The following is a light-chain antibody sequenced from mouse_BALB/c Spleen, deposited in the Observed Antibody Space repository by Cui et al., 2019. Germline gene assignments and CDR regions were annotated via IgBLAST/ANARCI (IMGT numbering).Light chain of an antibody. CDR3: FQGSGYPLT. Sequence: ENVLTQSPAIMSASPGEKVTMTCSVSSSVSYMHWYQQKSSTSPKLWIYDTSKLASGVPGRFSGSGSGNSYSLTISSMEAEDVATYYCFQGSGYPLTFGSGTKLEIK. CDR2: DTS. V-gene: IGKV4-63*01. J-gene: IGKJ4*01. CDR1: SSVSY.